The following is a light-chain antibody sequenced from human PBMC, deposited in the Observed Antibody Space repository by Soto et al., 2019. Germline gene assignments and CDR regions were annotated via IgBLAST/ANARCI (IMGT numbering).Light chain of an antibody. J-gene: IGLJ1*01. Sequence: QSVLTQPASVSGSPGQSITISCTGTSSDVGSYDLVSWYQQHPGNAPKLMIYEVSKRPSGVSDRFSGSKSGNTASLTISGLQAEDEADYYCSSYTSSSTWSFGTGTKVTVL. CDR3: SSYTSSSTWS. V-gene: IGLV2-14*02. CDR1: SSDVGSYDL. CDR2: EVS.